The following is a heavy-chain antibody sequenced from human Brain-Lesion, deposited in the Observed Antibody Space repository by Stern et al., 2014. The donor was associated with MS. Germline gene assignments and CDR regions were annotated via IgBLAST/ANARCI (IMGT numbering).Heavy chain of an antibody. CDR3: ARAFSDYHDSTPGY. D-gene: IGHD3-22*01. V-gene: IGHV4-59*01. CDR2: INYRRNP. CDR1: YASISSYY. J-gene: IGHJ4*02. Sequence: QVQLLESGPGLVKPSETLSLTCTVSYASISSYYWTWLRQPPGKGLEWIGYINYRRNPNYNPALKSRVTISVDTSKNQFSLKLTSVTAADTAVYYCARAFSDYHDSTPGYWGQGTLVTVSS.